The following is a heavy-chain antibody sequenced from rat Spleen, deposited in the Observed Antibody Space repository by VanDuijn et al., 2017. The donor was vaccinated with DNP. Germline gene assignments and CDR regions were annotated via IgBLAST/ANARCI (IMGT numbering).Heavy chain of an antibody. V-gene: IGHV4-2*01. CDR1: GFNFNDYW. D-gene: IGHD1-10*01. CDR3: ARNNYYARDA. Sequence: EVKLVESGGGLVQPGRSLKLSCAASGFNFNDYWMGWVRQAPGKGLEWIGEINKDSSIINYTPSLKDKFTISRDNAQNTLYLQMRKLGSEDTAIYYCARNNYYARDAWGQGTSVTVSS. J-gene: IGHJ4*01. CDR2: INKDSSII.